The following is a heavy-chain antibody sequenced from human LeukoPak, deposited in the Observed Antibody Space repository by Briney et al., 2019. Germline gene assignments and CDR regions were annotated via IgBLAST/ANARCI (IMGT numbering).Heavy chain of an antibody. V-gene: IGHV4-59*12. Sequence: SETLSLTRTVSGGSISSYYWSWIRQPPGKGLEWIGYIYYSGSTNYNPSLKSRVTISVDTSKNQFSLKLSSVTAADTAVYYCARRRLGRYCSSTSCYTGGHYFDYWGQGTLVTVSS. J-gene: IGHJ4*02. CDR3: ARRRLGRYCSSTSCYTGGHYFDY. CDR1: GGSISSYY. CDR2: IYYSGST. D-gene: IGHD2-2*02.